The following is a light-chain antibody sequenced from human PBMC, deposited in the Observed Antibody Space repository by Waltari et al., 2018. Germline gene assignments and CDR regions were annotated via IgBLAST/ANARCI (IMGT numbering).Light chain of an antibody. CDR3: QQYYSTLLT. Sequence: DIVMTQSPDSLAVSLGERATINCKSSQSVLYSSNNKNYLAWYQQKPGQPPKLIIYWASTRESGVPDRFSGSGSGTDFTLTISSLQAEDVAVYYCQQYYSTLLTFGGGTKVEIK. CDR2: WAS. J-gene: IGKJ4*01. CDR1: QSVLYSSNNKNY. V-gene: IGKV4-1*01.